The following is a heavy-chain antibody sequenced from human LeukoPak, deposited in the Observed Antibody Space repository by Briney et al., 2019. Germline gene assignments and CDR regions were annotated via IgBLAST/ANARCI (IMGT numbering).Heavy chain of an antibody. CDR2: IYYSGST. D-gene: IGHD2-2*01. V-gene: IGHV4-39*01. CDR1: GGSISSSSYY. Sequence: PSEALSLTCTVSGGSISSSSYYWGWIRQPPGKGLEWIGSIYYSGSTYYNPSLKSRVTISVDTSKNQFSLKLSSVTAADTAVYYCASAVVPAAIGDDWFDPWGQGTLVTVSS. J-gene: IGHJ5*02. CDR3: ASAVVPAAIGDDWFDP.